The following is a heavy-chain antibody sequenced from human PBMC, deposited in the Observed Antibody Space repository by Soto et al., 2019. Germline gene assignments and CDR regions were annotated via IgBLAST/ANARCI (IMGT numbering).Heavy chain of an antibody. J-gene: IGHJ5*02. V-gene: IGHV4-4*07. Sequence: SETLSLTCSVSGGSMSSYYWTWIRQPAGKGLEWIGRVYSSGGTHYNPSLKSRVTISLDTSKNQFSLRLISVTAADTAVYYCARGQRFSDWFDPWGQGTLVTVSS. CDR1: GGSMSSYY. D-gene: IGHD3-3*01. CDR2: VYSSGGT. CDR3: ARGQRFSDWFDP.